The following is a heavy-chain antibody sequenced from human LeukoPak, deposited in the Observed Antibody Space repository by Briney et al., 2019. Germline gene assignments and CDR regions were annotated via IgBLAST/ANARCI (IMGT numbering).Heavy chain of an antibody. D-gene: IGHD6-19*01. J-gene: IGHJ3*02. CDR1: GFTFSSYG. V-gene: IGHV3-33*01. CDR3: AGDRYSSGWADAFDI. Sequence: AGGSLRLSCAASGFTFSSYGMHWVRQAPGKGLEWVAVIWYDGSNKYYADSVKGRFTISRDNSKNTLYLEMNSLRAEDTAVYYCAGDRYSSGWADAFDIWGQGTMVTVSS. CDR2: IWYDGSNK.